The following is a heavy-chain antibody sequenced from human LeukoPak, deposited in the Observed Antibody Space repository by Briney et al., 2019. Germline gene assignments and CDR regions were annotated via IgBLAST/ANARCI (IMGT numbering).Heavy chain of an antibody. J-gene: IGHJ3*02. Sequence: NPSETLSLTCTVSGGSISNSYWSWIRQPAGKGLEWIGRIYPTDITTYNPSLKSRVTLSVDTSKNQFSLKVNSVTAEDTAVYYCARGSRLGVVERDAFDIWGQGTMVTVSS. D-gene: IGHD3-3*01. CDR3: ARGSRLGVVERDAFDI. CDR2: IYPTDIT. CDR1: GGSISNSY. V-gene: IGHV4-4*07.